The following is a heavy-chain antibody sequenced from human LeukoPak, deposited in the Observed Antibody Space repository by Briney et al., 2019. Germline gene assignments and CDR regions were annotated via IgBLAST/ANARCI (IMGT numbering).Heavy chain of an antibody. CDR3: ATEGFYY. V-gene: IGHV3-23*01. J-gene: IGHJ4*02. CDR2: ISRSGDIT. CDR1: GAAFTKYG. Sequence: GGSLRLSCAASGAAFTKYGMKWVRQAAGAGLEYISGISRSGDITHYADSVKGRFTISRDNVQNTLYLQMNSLRADDTVLYYCATEGFYYWGPGTQVTVSS.